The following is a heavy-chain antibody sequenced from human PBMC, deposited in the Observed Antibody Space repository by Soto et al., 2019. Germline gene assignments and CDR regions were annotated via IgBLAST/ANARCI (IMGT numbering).Heavy chain of an antibody. CDR1: GYSFTSYW. J-gene: IGHJ4*02. V-gene: IGHV5-51*01. CDR2: IYPGNSDS. D-gene: IGHD3-9*01. CDR3: AKLFGDIFFDY. Sequence: PGESLKISCKVSGYSFTSYWIGWVRQMPGKGLEWVGIIYPGNSDSRYSPSFQGQVTMSADKSINTAYLQWSSLKASDTATYYCAKLFGDIFFDYWGQGTLVTVSS.